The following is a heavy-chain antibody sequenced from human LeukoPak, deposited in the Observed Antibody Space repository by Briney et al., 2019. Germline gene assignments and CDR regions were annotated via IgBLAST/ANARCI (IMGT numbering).Heavy chain of an antibody. CDR2: INPTGGST. CDR1: GYTFPSYF. Sequence: ASVKVSCKASGYTFPSYFMHWVRQAPGQGLEWMGIINPTGGSTTYAQKFQGRVTMTRDTSTSTVYTELSSLRSDDTAVYYCARTAARRFDYWGQGTLVTVSS. D-gene: IGHD6-6*01. V-gene: IGHV1-46*01. CDR3: ARTAARRFDY. J-gene: IGHJ4*02.